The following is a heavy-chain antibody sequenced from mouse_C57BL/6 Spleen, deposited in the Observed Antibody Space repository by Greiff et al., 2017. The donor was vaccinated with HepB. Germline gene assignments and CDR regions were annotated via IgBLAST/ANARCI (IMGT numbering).Heavy chain of an antibody. V-gene: IGHV1-64*01. J-gene: IGHJ3*01. CDR3: ARHDDYAFDY. CDR1: GYTFTSYW. D-gene: IGHD2-4*01. Sequence: VQLQQPGAELVKPGASVKLSCTASGYTFTSYWMHWVKQRPGQGLEWIGMIHPNSGSTNYNEKFKSKATLTVDKSSSTAYMHLSSLTSEDSAVYYCARHDDYAFDYWGQGTLVTVSA. CDR2: IHPNSGST.